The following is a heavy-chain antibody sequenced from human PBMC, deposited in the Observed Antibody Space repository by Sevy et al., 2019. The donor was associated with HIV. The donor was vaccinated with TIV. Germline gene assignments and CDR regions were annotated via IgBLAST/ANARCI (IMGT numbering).Heavy chain of an antibody. CDR2: IYYSGST. V-gene: IGHV4-59*01. D-gene: IGHD3-22*01. J-gene: IGHJ2*01. CDR1: GGSISSYY. Sequence: SETLSLTCTVSGGSISSYYWSWIRQPPGKGLEWIGYIYYSGSTNYNPSLKSRVTISVDTSKNQFSLKLSSVTAADTAVYYGARFRDYYYDSSGYPNWYFDLWGRGTLVTVSS. CDR3: ARFRDYYYDSSGYPNWYFDL.